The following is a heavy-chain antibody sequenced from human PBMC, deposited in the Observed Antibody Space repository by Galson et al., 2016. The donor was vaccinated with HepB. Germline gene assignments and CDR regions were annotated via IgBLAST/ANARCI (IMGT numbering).Heavy chain of an antibody. V-gene: IGHV5-10-1*01. J-gene: IGHJ6*02. D-gene: IGHD4-17*01. CDR3: ARALEYGSRNYYDDYAMDV. Sequence: QSGAEVKEPGESLRISCQGSGYRLTDYWITWVRQVPGKGLQWMGRIDPDDSYTNYSPSFQGHVTISVDKSINTAYLQWSTLKASDTAIYYCARALEYGSRNYYDDYAMDVWAPGTTFIVS. CDR1: GYRLTDYW. CDR2: IDPDDSYT.